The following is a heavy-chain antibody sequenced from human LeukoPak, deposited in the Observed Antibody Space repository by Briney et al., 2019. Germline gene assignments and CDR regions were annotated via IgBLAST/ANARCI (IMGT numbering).Heavy chain of an antibody. CDR1: GYTFTSYY. J-gene: IGHJ4*02. CDR3: ARVVDYYDSSGYYYFDY. CDR2: INPSGGST. V-gene: IGHV1-46*04. Sequence: ASVKVSCKASGYTFTSYYMHWVRQVPGQGLEWVGIINPSGGSTSYAQTLQGRVTMTRDTSTSTVYMELSSLRSEDTAVYYCARVVDYYDSSGYYYFDYWGQGTLVTVSS. D-gene: IGHD3-22*01.